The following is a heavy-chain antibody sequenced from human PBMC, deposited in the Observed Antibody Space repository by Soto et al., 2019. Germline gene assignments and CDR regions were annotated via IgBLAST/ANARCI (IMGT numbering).Heavy chain of an antibody. D-gene: IGHD3-10*01. J-gene: IGHJ6*02. V-gene: IGHV3-30*18. CDR3: AKDFKVSGGHYGSLNYYYGMDV. Sequence: GGSLRLSCAASGFTFSDFGMHWVRQAPGKGLEWVAIISYDGILKYYADSVKGRFTISRDTSKGAVYLQMNSPTPEDTAVYYCAKDFKVSGGHYGSLNYYYGMDVWGQGTTVTVSS. CDR2: ISYDGILK. CDR1: GFTFSDFG.